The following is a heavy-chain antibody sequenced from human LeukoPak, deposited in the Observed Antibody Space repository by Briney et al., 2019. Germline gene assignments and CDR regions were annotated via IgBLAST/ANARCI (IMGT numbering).Heavy chain of an antibody. V-gene: IGHV3-48*01. CDR1: GFTFSSYS. Sequence: PGGSLRLSCAASGFTFSSYSMNCVRQAPGKGLEWVSYISSSSSTIYYADPVKGRFTISRDNAKNSLYLQMNSLRAEDTALYYCARDLSEPLYYYYYMDVWGKGTTVTVSS. CDR2: ISSSSSTI. D-gene: IGHD1-14*01. J-gene: IGHJ6*03. CDR3: ARDLSEPLYYYYYMDV.